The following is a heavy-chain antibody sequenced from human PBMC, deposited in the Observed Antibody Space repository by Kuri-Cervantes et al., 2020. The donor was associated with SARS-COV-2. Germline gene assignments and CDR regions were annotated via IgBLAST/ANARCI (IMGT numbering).Heavy chain of an antibody. CDR3: ARLGVAAAGSYYYYGMDV. CDR1: GFTFSSYG. Sequence: GESLKIFCAASGFTFSSYGMHWVRQAPGKGLEWVAVISYDGSNKYYAYSVKGRFTISRDNSNNTLYLQMNSLRAEDTAVYYCARLGVAAAGSYYYYGMDVWGQGTTVTVSS. D-gene: IGHD6-13*01. J-gene: IGHJ6*02. CDR2: ISYDGSNK. V-gene: IGHV3-30*03.